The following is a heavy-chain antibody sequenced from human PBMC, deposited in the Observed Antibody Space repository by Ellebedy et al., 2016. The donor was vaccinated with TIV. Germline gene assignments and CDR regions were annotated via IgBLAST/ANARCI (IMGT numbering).Heavy chain of an antibody. V-gene: IGHV4-4*02. CDR3: ARDTNYYGMDV. J-gene: IGHJ6*02. Sequence: GSLRLSCAVSGGSISSSNWWSWVRPPPGKGLEWIGEIYHSGSTNYNPSLKSRVTISVDKSKNQFSLKLSSVTAADTAVYYCARDTNYYGMDVWGQGTTVTVSS. CDR2: IYHSGST. CDR1: GGSISSSNW. D-gene: IGHD3-3*01.